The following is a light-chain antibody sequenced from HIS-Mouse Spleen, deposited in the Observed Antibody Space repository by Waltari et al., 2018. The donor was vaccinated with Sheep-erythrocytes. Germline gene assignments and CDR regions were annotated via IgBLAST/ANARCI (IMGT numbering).Light chain of an antibody. J-gene: IGLJ3*02. Sequence: SYELTQPPSVSVSPGQTASITCSGEKLGDKYVCWYQQKPGQSPVLVIYQDSKRPSGIPERFSGSNSGNTATLTISGTQAMDEADYYCQAWDSSTAWVFGGGTKLTVL. CDR2: QDS. CDR3: QAWDSSTAWV. CDR1: KLGDKY. V-gene: IGLV3-1*01.